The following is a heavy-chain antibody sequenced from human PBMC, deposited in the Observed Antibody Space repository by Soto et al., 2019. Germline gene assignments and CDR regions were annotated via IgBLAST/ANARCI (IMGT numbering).Heavy chain of an antibody. CDR2: IYYSGST. V-gene: IGHV4-30-4*01. D-gene: IGHD6-6*01. CDR1: GGSISSGDYY. Sequence: PSETLSLTCTVSGGSISSGDYYWSWIRQPPGKGLEWIGYIYYSGSTYYNPSLKSRVTISVDTSKNQFSLKLSSVTAADTAVYYCASYRIAAREFDYWGQGTLVTVSS. CDR3: ASYRIAAREFDY. J-gene: IGHJ4*02.